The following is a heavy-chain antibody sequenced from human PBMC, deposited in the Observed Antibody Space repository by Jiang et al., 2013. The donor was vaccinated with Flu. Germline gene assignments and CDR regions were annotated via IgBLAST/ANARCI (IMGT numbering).Heavy chain of an antibody. J-gene: IGHJ5*02. CDR3: ARDALRSGYSDL. Sequence: SGPGLVKPSQTLTLTCTISGTFIISGSNFWSWIRQSPERGLEWIGHIDYRGATYYNPFLKNRVAMSVDTFKNKFSLILTSVTVADTALYFCARDALRSGYSDLWGQGDLLTVSS. CDR1: GTFIISGSNF. D-gene: IGHD3-3*01. V-gene: IGHV4-30-4*01. CDR2: IDYRGAT.